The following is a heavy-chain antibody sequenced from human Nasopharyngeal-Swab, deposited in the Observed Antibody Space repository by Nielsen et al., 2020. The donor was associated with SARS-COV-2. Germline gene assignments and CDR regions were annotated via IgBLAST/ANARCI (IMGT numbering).Heavy chain of an antibody. J-gene: IGHJ3*02. CDR2: IYAGDST. D-gene: IGHD1-26*01. CDR1: GFAVSTNF. V-gene: IGHV3-53*01. CDR3: ARVGGATVPLSTFDI. Sequence: GESLKISRAASGFAVSTNFLTWVRQAPGRGLEWVSVIYAGDSTHYAGSVKGRFAISRDDSKNTLYLQMNSLRAEDTALYFCARVGGATVPLSTFDIWGPGTMVTVSS.